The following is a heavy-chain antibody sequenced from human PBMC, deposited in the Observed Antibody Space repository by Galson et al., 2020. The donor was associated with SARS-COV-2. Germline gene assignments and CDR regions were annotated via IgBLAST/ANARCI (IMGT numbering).Heavy chain of an antibody. CDR1: GFTFSSYG. Sequence: GGSLRLSCAASGFTFSSYGMHWVRQAPGKGLEWVAVISYDGSNKYYADSVKGRFTISRDNSKNTLYLQMNSLRAEDTAVYYCAKDYSGSSTDAFDIWGQGTMVTVSS. J-gene: IGHJ3*02. D-gene: IGHD5-12*01. CDR3: AKDYSGSSTDAFDI. V-gene: IGHV3-30*18. CDR2: ISYDGSNK.